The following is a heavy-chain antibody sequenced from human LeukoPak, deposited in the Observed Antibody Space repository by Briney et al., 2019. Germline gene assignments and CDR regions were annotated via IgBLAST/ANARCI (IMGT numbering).Heavy chain of an antibody. CDR2: ISWNSGSI. CDR3: AKEGLSRGNFDL. V-gene: IGHV3-9*01. D-gene: IGHD1-26*01. CDR1: GFTFDDYA. Sequence: PGGSLRLSCAASGFTFDDYAMHWVRQAPGKGLEWVSGISWNSGSIGYADSVKGRFTISRDNAKNSLYLQMNSLRAEDTALYYCAKEGLSRGNFDLWGRGTLVTVSS. J-gene: IGHJ2*01.